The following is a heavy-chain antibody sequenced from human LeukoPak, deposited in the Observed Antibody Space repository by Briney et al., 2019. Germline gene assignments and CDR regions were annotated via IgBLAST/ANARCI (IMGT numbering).Heavy chain of an antibody. J-gene: IGHJ4*02. CDR1: GFTFSSYA. CDR3: AKPVTYYYDSSGYYYDY. CDR2: ISYDGSNK. Sequence: GGSLRLSCAASGFTFSSYAMHWVRQAPGKGLEWVAVISYDGSNKYYADSVKGRFTISRDNSKNTLYLQMNSLRAEDTAVYYCAKPVTYYYDSSGYYYDYWGQGTLVTVSS. V-gene: IGHV3-30-3*02. D-gene: IGHD3-22*01.